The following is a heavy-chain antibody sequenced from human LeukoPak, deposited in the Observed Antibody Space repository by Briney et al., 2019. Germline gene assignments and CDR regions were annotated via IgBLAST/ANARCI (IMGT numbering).Heavy chain of an antibody. D-gene: IGHD2-2*01. Sequence: SETLSLTCTVSGGSISSSSYYWGWIRQPPGKGLEWIGSIYYSGSTHYNPSLKSRVTISVDTSKNQFSLKLSSVTAADTAVYYCGGHIVVVPAAMRGFSWFDPWGQGTLVTVSS. CDR2: IYYSGST. CDR3: GGHIVVVPAAMRGFSWFDP. V-gene: IGHV4-39*07. CDR1: GGSISSSSYY. J-gene: IGHJ5*02.